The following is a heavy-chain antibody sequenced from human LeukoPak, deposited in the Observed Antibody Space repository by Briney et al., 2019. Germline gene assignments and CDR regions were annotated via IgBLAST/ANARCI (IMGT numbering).Heavy chain of an antibody. CDR1: GFTFSTYT. CDR3: AKRDFYSSTGYYCPYYFDS. CDR2: IGNNGGGI. J-gene: IGHJ4*02. Sequence: GGSLRLSCAASGFTFSTYTMYWVRHPPGKRLEWVSIIGNNGGGIHYADSVKGRFTISRDNFKNALYLQMNSLRAEDTAVYYCAKRDFYSSTGYYCPYYFDSWGQGTLVTVSS. D-gene: IGHD3-22*01. V-gene: IGHV3-23*01.